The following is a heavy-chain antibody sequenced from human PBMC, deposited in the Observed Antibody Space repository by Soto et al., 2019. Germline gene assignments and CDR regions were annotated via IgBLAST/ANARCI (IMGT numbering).Heavy chain of an antibody. CDR2: ISGSTSYI. V-gene: IGHV3-21*01. J-gene: IGHJ6*03. Sequence: EVQLVESGGGLVKPGGSLRLSCAASGFSFSDYSMNWVRHAPGKGLEWVSSISGSTSYIYYADSLKGRFTVSRDNAEKSLYLQMNSLRAEDTAVYYCARDGAFCSGTGCRDYYHYMDFWGKGTTVTVSS. CDR1: GFSFSDYS. D-gene: IGHD2-2*01. CDR3: ARDGAFCSGTGCRDYYHYMDF.